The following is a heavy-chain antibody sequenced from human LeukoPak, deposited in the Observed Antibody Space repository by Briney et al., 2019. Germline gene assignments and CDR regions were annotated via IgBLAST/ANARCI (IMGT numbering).Heavy chain of an antibody. CDR1: GFTFSSYN. Sequence: GGSLRLSCAASGFTFSSYNMNWVRQAPGKGLEWVSSITSGSSYIYYADSVKGRFTISRDNAKNSLYLQMNSLRAEDTAVYYCAKDAEVGATSPDWFDPWGQGTLVTVSS. CDR2: ITSGSSYI. V-gene: IGHV3-21*01. CDR3: AKDAEVGATSPDWFDP. D-gene: IGHD1-26*01. J-gene: IGHJ5*02.